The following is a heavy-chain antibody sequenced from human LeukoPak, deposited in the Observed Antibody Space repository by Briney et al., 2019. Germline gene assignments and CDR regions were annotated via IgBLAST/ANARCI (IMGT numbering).Heavy chain of an antibody. J-gene: IGHJ4*02. CDR1: GFDFSTYA. D-gene: IGHD5-12*01. V-gene: IGHV3-21*01. Sequence: GGSLRLSCAASGFDFSTYAINWVRQAPGKGLEWVSSIGTMSNYIFYGDSLKGRFTISRDNAKNSAYLQMNSLRPDDTAVYYCSRDRLGGLDLWGQGTLVTVSS. CDR2: IGTMSNYI. CDR3: SRDRLGGLDL.